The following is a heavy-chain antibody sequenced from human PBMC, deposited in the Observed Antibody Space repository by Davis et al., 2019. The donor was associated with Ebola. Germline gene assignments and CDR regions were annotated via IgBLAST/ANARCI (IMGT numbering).Heavy chain of an antibody. V-gene: IGHV4-61*01. CDR2: IYNCGTT. Sequence: MPSETLSLTCTVASGSVNTNLYSRICIRQPPEKGLVWIGFIYNCGTTTYNPSLNSRVTISKDTSRNQFSLELRSVTAADTAVYYCTALFSGSYWADVDVWGKGTTVTVSA. D-gene: IGHD1-26*01. CDR3: TALFSGSYWADVDV. J-gene: IGHJ6*04. CDR1: SGSVNTNLYS.